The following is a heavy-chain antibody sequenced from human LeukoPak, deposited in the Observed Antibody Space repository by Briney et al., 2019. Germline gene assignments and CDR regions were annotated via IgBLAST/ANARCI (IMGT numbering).Heavy chain of an antibody. D-gene: IGHD2-2*02. Sequence: GGSLRLSCAASGFTFSRYWMSWVRQAPGKGLEWVANIKQDGSEKYYVDSVKGRFTISRDNAKNSLYVEMNSLKAEDTAVYYCVRVTECSSISCYNVAEYFQHWGQGTLVTVSS. CDR1: GFTFSRYW. J-gene: IGHJ1*01. CDR3: VRVTECSSISCYNVAEYFQH. CDR2: IKQDGSEK. V-gene: IGHV3-7*01.